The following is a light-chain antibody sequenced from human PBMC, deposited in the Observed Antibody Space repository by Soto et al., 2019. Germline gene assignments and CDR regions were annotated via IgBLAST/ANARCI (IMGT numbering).Light chain of an antibody. CDR3: CSYAGTNTPYV. Sequence: QSVLTQPASVSGSPGQSITISCTGTSSDVGSYNLVSWYQQHPGKAPKLMIYEGSKRPSGVSNRFSGSKSGNTASLTISGLQAEDEADYYCCSYAGTNTPYVFGTGTKRTVL. CDR1: SSDVGSYNL. V-gene: IGLV2-23*01. J-gene: IGLJ1*01. CDR2: EGS.